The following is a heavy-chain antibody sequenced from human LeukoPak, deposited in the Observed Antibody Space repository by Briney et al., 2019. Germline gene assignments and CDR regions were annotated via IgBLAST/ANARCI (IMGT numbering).Heavy chain of an antibody. CDR1: GYTFTGYY. CDR2: INPNSGGT. CDR3: ARRVVTASPYFDY. Sequence: SVKVSCKASGYTFTGYYMHWVRQAPGQGLEWMGWINPNSGGTNYAQKFQGRVTMTRDTSISTAYMELSRLRSDDTAVYYCARRVVTASPYFDYWGQGTLVTVSS. D-gene: IGHD2-21*02. J-gene: IGHJ4*02. V-gene: IGHV1-2*02.